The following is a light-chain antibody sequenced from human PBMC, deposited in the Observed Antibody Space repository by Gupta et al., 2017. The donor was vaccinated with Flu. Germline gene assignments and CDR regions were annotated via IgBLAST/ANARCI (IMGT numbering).Light chain of an antibody. CDR1: SSNSGSNY. CDR2: SNN. Sequence: RGTISCSGSSSNSGSNYGYWYQQLPGTDHKLRIYSNNQRPSGVPDRFSGSKSGTSASLAISGLRSEEEADYYCAAWDDSLSGRVFGGGTKLTVL. J-gene: IGLJ3*02. CDR3: AAWDDSLSGRV. V-gene: IGLV1-47*02.